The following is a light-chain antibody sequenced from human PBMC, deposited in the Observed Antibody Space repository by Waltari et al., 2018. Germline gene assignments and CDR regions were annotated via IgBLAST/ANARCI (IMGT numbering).Light chain of an antibody. J-gene: IGKJ1*01. CDR1: QSVSSN. Sequence: EIVMTQSPATLSVSPGERATLSCRASQSVSSNLAWYQQKPGQPLRLLIFDASRRATGIPARFSGSGSGTEFTLTISSLQPDDFATYYCQQYTTYSGTFGQGTKVEIK. CDR3: QQYTTYSGT. V-gene: IGKV3-15*01. CDR2: DAS.